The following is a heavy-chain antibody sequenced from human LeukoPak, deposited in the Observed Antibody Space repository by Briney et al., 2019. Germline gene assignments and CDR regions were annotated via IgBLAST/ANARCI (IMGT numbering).Heavy chain of an antibody. V-gene: IGHV4-30-2*01. D-gene: IGHD3-22*01. CDR3: ARGLRRPLYYYDSSGYYDAFDI. CDR1: GGSISSDGYS. CDR2: IYYSGST. Sequence: SETLSLTCAVSGGSISSDGYSWSWIRQPPGKGLEWIGYIYYSGSTYYNPSLKSRVTISVDRSKTQFSLKLSSVTAADTAVYYCARGLRRPLYYYDSSGYYDAFDIWGQGTMVTVSS. J-gene: IGHJ3*02.